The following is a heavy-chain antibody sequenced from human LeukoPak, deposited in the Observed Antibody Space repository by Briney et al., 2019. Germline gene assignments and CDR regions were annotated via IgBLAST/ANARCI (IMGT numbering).Heavy chain of an antibody. CDR3: ARVEDYDILTGFDY. V-gene: IGHV3-7*01. Sequence: GGSLRLSCAASGFTFSSYDMHWVRQAPGKGLEWVANIKQDESEKYYVDSVKGRFTISRDNAKNSLYLQMNSLRAEDTAVYYCARVEDYDILTGFDYWGQGTLVTVSS. CDR2: IKQDESEK. D-gene: IGHD3-9*01. J-gene: IGHJ4*02. CDR1: GFTFSSYD.